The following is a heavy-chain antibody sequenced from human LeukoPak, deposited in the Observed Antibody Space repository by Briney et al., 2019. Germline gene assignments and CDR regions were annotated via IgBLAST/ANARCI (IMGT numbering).Heavy chain of an antibody. CDR2: IYHSGST. Sequence: SGTLSLTCAVSGGSISSSNWWSWVRRPPGKGLEWIGEIYHSGSTNYNPSLKSRVTISVDTSKSQFSLKLSSVTAADTAVYYRARTPYYDFWSGYYTRYYFDHWGQGTLVTVSS. CDR3: ARTPYYDFWSGYYTRYYFDH. CDR1: GGSISSSNW. V-gene: IGHV4-4*02. D-gene: IGHD3-3*01. J-gene: IGHJ4*02.